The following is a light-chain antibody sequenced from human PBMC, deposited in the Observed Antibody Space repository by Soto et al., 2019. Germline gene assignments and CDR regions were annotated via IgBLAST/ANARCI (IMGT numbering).Light chain of an antibody. CDR1: QGISSF. CDR3: QQVESYPST. V-gene: IGKV1-9*01. J-gene: IGKJ4*01. CDR2: AAS. Sequence: IQLSQTPSSMSASVGDRVTITCRASQGISSFLAWYQQKPGKAPKLLIYAASSLQSGVPSRFSGSGFGTDFTLTITSLQPEDFATYYCQQVESYPSTFGGGTKVDTK.